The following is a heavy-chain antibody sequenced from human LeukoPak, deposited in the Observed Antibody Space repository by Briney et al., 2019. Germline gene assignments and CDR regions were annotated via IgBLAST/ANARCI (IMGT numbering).Heavy chain of an antibody. Sequence: GGSLRLSCAASGFTFSSYGMHWVRQAPGKGLEWVAFIRYDGSNNYYADSVKGRFTISRDNSKNTLYLQMNSLRAEDTAVYYCARDQQLWFGYFDYWGQGTLVTVSS. V-gene: IGHV3-30*02. J-gene: IGHJ4*02. CDR1: GFTFSSYG. CDR2: IRYDGSNN. D-gene: IGHD5-18*01. CDR3: ARDQQLWFGYFDY.